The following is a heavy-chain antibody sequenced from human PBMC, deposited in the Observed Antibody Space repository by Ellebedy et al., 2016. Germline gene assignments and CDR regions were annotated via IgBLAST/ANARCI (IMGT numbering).Heavy chain of an antibody. J-gene: IGHJ4*02. V-gene: IGHV4-4*02. D-gene: IGHD4-23*01. CDR1: GGSISSSNW. CDR2: IYHSGST. CDR3: ARASGTVVTPDY. Sequence: GSLRLSCAVSGGSISSSNWWSWVRQPPGKGLEWIGEIYHSGSTNYNPSLKSRVTISVDKSKNQFSLKLSSVTAADTAVYYCARASGTVVTPDYWGQGTLVTVSS.